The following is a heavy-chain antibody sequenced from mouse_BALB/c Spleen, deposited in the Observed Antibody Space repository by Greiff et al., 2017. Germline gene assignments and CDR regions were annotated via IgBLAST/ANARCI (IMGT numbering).Heavy chain of an antibody. CDR1: GFTFSSYA. V-gene: IGHV5-6-5*01. D-gene: IGHD1-1*01. CDR3: ARGELLRDYFDY. CDR2: ISSGGST. J-gene: IGHJ2*01. Sequence: EVHLVESGGGLVKPGGSLKLSCAASGFTFSSYAMSWVRQTPEKRLEWVASISSGGSTYYPDSVKGRFTISRDNARNILYLQMSSLRSEDTAMYYCARGELLRDYFDYWGQGTTLTVSS.